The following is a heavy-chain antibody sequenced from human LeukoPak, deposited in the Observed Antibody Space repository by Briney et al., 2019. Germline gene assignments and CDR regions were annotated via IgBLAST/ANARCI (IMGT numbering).Heavy chain of an antibody. CDR2: ISSSSSYI. V-gene: IGHV3-21*01. CDR3: ARDLIRYCSGGSCYAFDY. Sequence: GGSLRLSCAASGFTFSSYSMNWVRQAPGKGLEWVSSISSSSSYIYYADSVKGRFTISRDNAKNSLYLQMNSLRAEDTAVYYCARDLIRYCSGGSCYAFDYWGQGTLVTVSS. J-gene: IGHJ4*02. CDR1: GFTFSSYS. D-gene: IGHD2-15*01.